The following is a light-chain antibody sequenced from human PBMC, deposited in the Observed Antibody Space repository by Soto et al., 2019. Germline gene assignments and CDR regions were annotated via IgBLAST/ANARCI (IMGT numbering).Light chain of an antibody. J-gene: IGKJ4*01. Sequence: DIVMTQSPDSLAVSLGERATINCKSSQSLLYSSNNKNYLAWFQQKPGQPPQLLIYWASTRKSGVPDRFSGSGSGTGFTLTITNLQAEDVAVYYCQHYYSGPLTFGGGTKLE. V-gene: IGKV4-1*01. CDR3: QHYYSGPLT. CDR2: WAS. CDR1: QSLLYSSNNKNY.